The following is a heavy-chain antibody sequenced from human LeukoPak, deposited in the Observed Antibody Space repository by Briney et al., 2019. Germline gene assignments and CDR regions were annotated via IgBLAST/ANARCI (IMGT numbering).Heavy chain of an antibody. CDR3: ARARNGDYMWDY. J-gene: IGHJ4*02. CDR1: GYSFTNYW. Sequence: GESLKISCKGSGYSFTNYWIGWVRQMPGKGLEWMGIIYFADFTVKYSPPFQGQATISADKSISTAYLQWSSLRASDTAMYYCARARNGDYMWDYWGQGTLVTVSS. V-gene: IGHV5-51*01. CDR2: IYFADFTV. D-gene: IGHD4-17*01.